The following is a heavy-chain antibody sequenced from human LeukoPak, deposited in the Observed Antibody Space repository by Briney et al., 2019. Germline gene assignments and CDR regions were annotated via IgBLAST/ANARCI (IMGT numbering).Heavy chain of an antibody. CDR3: ARSAGTCPLGDY. CDR1: GYTFSGYY. J-gene: IGHJ4*02. D-gene: IGHD6-19*01. CDR2: INTNSGGT. Sequence: SVXVSCKASGYTFSGYYMHWVRQAPGQGLEWMGWINTNSGGTNYAQTFQGRVAMTTDTSISTAYMELSRLRSVDTAVYYCARSAGTCPLGDYWGQGTLVTVSS. V-gene: IGHV1-2*02.